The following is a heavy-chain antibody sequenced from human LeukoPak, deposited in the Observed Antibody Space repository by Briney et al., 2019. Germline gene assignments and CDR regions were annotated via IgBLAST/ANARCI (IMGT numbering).Heavy chain of an antibody. V-gene: IGHV4-61*02. CDR1: GGSISSGSYY. Sequence: SEALSLTCTVSGGSISSGSYYWSWIRQPAGKGLEWIGRIYTSGSTNYNPSLKSRVTISVDTSKNQFSLKLSSVTAADTAVYYCAGKPRYCTNGVCTDCWGQGTLVTVSS. J-gene: IGHJ4*02. CDR2: IYTSGST. CDR3: AGKPRYCTNGVCTDC. D-gene: IGHD2-8*01.